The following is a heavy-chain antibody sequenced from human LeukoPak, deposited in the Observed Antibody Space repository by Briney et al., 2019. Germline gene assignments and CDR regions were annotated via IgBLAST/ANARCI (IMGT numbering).Heavy chain of an antibody. J-gene: IGHJ4*02. Sequence: GGSLRLSCAASGSTFSNYAMMWVRQAPGKRLEWVSSITGSGDGTYYADSVRGRFTISRDNSENTLYLQLNSLRAEDTAVYFCVKGFVHPTYYFDYWGQGTLVTVSS. CDR2: ITGSGDGT. CDR1: GSTFSNYA. D-gene: IGHD3-10*01. V-gene: IGHV3-23*01. CDR3: VKGFVHPTYYFDY.